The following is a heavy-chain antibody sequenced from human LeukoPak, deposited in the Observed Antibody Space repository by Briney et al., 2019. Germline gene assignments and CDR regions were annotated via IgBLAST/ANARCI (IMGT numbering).Heavy chain of an antibody. Sequence: SETLSLTCTVSGGSISSYYWSWIRQPAGKGLEWIGRIYTSGSTYYNPSLKSRVTISVDTSKNQFSLKLSSVTAADTAVYYCATLNYYDSSGYRWGQGTLVTVSS. CDR3: ATLNYYDSSGYR. CDR2: IYTSGST. CDR1: GGSISSYY. J-gene: IGHJ4*02. D-gene: IGHD3-22*01. V-gene: IGHV4-4*07.